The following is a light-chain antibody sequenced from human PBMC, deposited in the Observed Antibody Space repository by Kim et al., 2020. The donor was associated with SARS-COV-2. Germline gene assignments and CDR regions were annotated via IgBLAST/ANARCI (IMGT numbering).Light chain of an antibody. Sequence: GDRVTITCRATQGIGSALAWYQQKPGRAPKLLIYDASSLESGVPSRFSGSASGTDFTLTVTSLQPEDFATYYCQEFNNYQITFGQGTRLEIK. CDR3: QEFNNYQIT. V-gene: IGKV1D-13*01. J-gene: IGKJ5*01. CDR2: DAS. CDR1: QGIGSA.